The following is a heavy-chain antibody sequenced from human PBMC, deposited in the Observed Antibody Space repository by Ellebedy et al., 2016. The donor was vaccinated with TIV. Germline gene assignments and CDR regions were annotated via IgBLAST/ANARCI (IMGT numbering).Heavy chain of an antibody. CDR1: GFSFSNFW. V-gene: IGHV3-7*01. D-gene: IGHD6-6*01. Sequence: PGGSLRLSCAAWGFSFSNFWMSWVRQAPGKGLEWVAHIKTDGSETYYVDSVKGRFTISRENAKNALFLQMDGLRAEDTAVYYCATGGYSISAGNYWGQGTLVTVSS. CDR2: IKTDGSET. CDR3: ATGGYSISAGNY. J-gene: IGHJ4*02.